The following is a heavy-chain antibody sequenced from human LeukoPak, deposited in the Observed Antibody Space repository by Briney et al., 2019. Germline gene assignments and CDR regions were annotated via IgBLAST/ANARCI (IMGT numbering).Heavy chain of an antibody. Sequence: SVKVSCKASGGTFSSYAISWVRQAPGQGLEWMGGIIPIFGTANYAQKYQGRVTITADESTSTAYMELSSLRSEDTAVYYCASGYYDSSGGNWFDPWGQGTLVTVSS. CDR3: ASGYYDSSGGNWFDP. D-gene: IGHD3-22*01. CDR1: GGTFSSYA. J-gene: IGHJ5*02. V-gene: IGHV1-69*13. CDR2: IIPIFGTA.